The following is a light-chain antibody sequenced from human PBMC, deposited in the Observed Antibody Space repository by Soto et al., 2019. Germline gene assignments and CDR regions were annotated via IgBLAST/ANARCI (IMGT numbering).Light chain of an antibody. J-gene: IGLJ3*02. Sequence: QSGLTQPPSASGTPGQRVTISCSGSSSNIGSNSVNWYQQLPGMAPKLLIYSNNERPSGVPDRFSGSKSGTSASLAISGLQSEDEADYYCAAWDDSLNGSGVFGGGTKLTVL. V-gene: IGLV1-44*01. CDR1: SSNIGSNS. CDR3: AAWDDSLNGSGV. CDR2: SNN.